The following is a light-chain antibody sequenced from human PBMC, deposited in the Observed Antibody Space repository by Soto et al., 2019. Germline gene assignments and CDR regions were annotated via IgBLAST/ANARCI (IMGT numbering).Light chain of an antibody. Sequence: QSVLTQPASVSGSPGQSITISCSGTSGDIGAYDHVAWFQQFPGKTPKLVIYSVSNRPSGVSYRFSGSKSGNTASLTISGLQADDEADYYCISYTVSRSYVFXPGTKLTVL. CDR1: SGDIGAYDH. V-gene: IGLV2-14*01. CDR2: SVS. J-gene: IGLJ1*01. CDR3: ISYTVSRSYV.